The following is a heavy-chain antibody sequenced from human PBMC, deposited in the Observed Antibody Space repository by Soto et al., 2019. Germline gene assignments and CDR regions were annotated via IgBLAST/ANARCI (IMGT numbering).Heavy chain of an antibody. CDR3: ARHRPGDSSGYSAFDI. CDR2: IDPSDSYT. D-gene: IGHD3-22*01. Sequence: GESLKISCKGSGYSFTSYWISWVRQMPGKGLEWMGRIDPSDSYTNYSPSFQGHVTISADKSISTAYLQWSSLKASDTAMYYCARHRPGDSSGYSAFDIWGQGTMVTVSS. V-gene: IGHV5-10-1*01. J-gene: IGHJ3*02. CDR1: GYSFTSYW.